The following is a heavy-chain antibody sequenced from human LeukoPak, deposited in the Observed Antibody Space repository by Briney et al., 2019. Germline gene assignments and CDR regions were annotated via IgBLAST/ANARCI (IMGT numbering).Heavy chain of an antibody. CDR1: GYSFRSHG. CDR3: ARGYCNTMTCYWSDY. CDR2: ISAYNDNT. Sequence: ASVKVSCKASGYSFRSHGITWVRQAPGQGLEWMGWISAYNDNTNYAQKLQGRVTMTRDTSTSTAYMELRSLRSDDTAVYYCARGYCNTMTCYWSDYWGQGTLVTVSS. D-gene: IGHD2/OR15-2a*01. J-gene: IGHJ4*02. V-gene: IGHV1-18*01.